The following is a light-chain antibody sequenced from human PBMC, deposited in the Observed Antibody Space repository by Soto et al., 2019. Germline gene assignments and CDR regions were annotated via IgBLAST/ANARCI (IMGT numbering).Light chain of an antibody. CDR2: DAS. J-gene: IGKJ4*01. Sequence: EIVMTQPPATLAVSPXXGXXLXCXASQSVSSYLAWYQQKAGQAPRLLIYDASNRATGIPARFSGSVSGTDFTLTISSLEPEDFAVYYCQQRSNWRWLTFGGGTKVDIK. CDR1: QSVSSY. V-gene: IGKV3-11*01. CDR3: QQRSNWRWLT.